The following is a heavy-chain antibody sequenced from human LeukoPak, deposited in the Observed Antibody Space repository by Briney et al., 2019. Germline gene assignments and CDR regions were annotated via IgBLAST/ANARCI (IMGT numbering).Heavy chain of an antibody. D-gene: IGHD3-10*01. CDR2: IWYDGSNK. CDR3: ARSQYYYGSGSYNWFDP. CDR1: GFTFSSYG. Sequence: PGRSLRLSCAASGFTFSSYGMHWVRQAPGKGLEWVAVIWYDGSNKYYADSVKGRFTISRDNSKNTLYLQMDSLRAEGTAVYYCARSQYYYGSGSYNWFDPWGQGTLVTVSS. J-gene: IGHJ5*02. V-gene: IGHV3-33*01.